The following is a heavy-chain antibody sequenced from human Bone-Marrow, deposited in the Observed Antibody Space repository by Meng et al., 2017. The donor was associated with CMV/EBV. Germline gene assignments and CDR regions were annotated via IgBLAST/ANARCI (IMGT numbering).Heavy chain of an antibody. CDR3: ARGGERNVGVPGAIPDITFDP. J-gene: IGHJ5*02. CDR1: GYTFTGYY. V-gene: IGHV1-2*02. Sequence: ASVKVSCKASGYTFTGYYMHWVRQAPGQGLEWMGWINPNSGGTNYAQKFQGRVTITRDTSISTAYMELSRLRSDDTAGYYCARGGERNVGVPGAIPDITFDPWGQGTLVTVSS. CDR2: INPNSGGT. D-gene: IGHD2-2*01.